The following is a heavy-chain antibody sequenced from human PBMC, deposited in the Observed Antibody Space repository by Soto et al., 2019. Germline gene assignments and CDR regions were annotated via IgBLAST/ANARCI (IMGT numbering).Heavy chain of an antibody. D-gene: IGHD2-15*01. V-gene: IGHV1-2*02. CDR3: ARDMVVAATHYYYYGMDV. J-gene: IGHJ6*02. CDR1: GYTFTGYY. Sequence: ASVKVSCKASGYTFTGYYMHWVRQAPGQGLEWMGWINPNSGGTNYAQKSQGRVTMTRDTSISTAYMELSRLRSDDTAVYYCARDMVVAATHYYYYGMDVWGQGTTVTVSS. CDR2: INPNSGGT.